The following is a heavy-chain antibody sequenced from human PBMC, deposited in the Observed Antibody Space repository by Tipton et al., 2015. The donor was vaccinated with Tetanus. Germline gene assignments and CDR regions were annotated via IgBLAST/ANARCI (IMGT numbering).Heavy chain of an antibody. Sequence: TLSLTCTVSGGSISNTDYYWGWIRQPPGKGLEWIGSIYYSGNTYYNPSLKSRVTISVDTSKNQFSLKLSSVTAADTAVYYCARHAGYSGYQLFDYWSQGTLVTVSS. CDR3: ARHAGYSGYQLFDY. J-gene: IGHJ4*02. CDR2: IYYSGNT. V-gene: IGHV4-39*01. D-gene: IGHD5-12*01. CDR1: GGSISNTDYY.